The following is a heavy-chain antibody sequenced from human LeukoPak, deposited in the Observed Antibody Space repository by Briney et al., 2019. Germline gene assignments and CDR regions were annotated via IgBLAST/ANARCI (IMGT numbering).Heavy chain of an antibody. Sequence: PGRSLRLSCAASGFTFSSYSMNWVRQAPGKGLEWGSYISGSSSTIYYADSVKGRFTIPRDNGKNTLYLQMNSLRAEDTAVYYCARGSTYYDSSGQVPFDYWGQGTLVTVSS. J-gene: IGHJ4*02. CDR2: ISGSSSTI. CDR3: ARGSTYYDSSGQVPFDY. CDR1: GFTFSSYS. D-gene: IGHD3-22*01. V-gene: IGHV3-48*01.